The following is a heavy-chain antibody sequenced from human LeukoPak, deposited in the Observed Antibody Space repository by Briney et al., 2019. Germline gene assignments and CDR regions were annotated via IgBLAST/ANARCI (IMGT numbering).Heavy chain of an antibody. CDR2: IYYSGST. CDR3: ARRNYYYDSSGYLDAFDI. V-gene: IGHV4-59*08. J-gene: IGHJ3*02. CDR1: GGSISSYY. D-gene: IGHD3-22*01. Sequence: SETLSLTCTVSGGSISSYYWSWIRQPPGKGLEWIGYIYYSGSTNYNPSLKSRVTISVDTSKNQFSLKLSSVTATDTAVYYCARRNYYYDSSGYLDAFDIWGQGTMVTVSS.